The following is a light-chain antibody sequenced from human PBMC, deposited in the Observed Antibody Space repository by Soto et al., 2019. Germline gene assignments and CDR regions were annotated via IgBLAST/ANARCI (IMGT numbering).Light chain of an antibody. Sequence: QSALTQPASVSGSPGQSITISCTGTSSDVGGYNYVSWYQQHPGKAPKLMIYEVSNRPSGVSNRFSGSKSGNTASLTISGLRAEDEADYYCTSYTSSRTLVFGGGTKLTVL. CDR3: TSYTSSRTLV. V-gene: IGLV2-14*01. J-gene: IGLJ2*01. CDR1: SSDVGGYNY. CDR2: EVS.